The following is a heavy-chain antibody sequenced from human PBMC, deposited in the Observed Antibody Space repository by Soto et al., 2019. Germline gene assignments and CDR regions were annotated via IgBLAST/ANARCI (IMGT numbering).Heavy chain of an antibody. V-gene: IGHV4-59*01. CDR3: ARDSIVPAAIPVDYYYGMDV. CDR2: IYYSGST. D-gene: IGHD2-2*02. Sequence: SETLSLTCTVSGGSISSYYWSWIRQPPGKGLEWIGYIYYSGSTNYNPSLKSRVTISVDTSKNQFSLKLSSVTAADTAVYYCARDSIVPAAIPVDYYYGMDVRGQGTTVTVSS. J-gene: IGHJ6*02. CDR1: GGSISSYY.